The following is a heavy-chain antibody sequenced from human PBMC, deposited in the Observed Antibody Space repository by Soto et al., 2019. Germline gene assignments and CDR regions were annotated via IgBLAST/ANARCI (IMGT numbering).Heavy chain of an antibody. V-gene: IGHV3-23*01. CDR2: ISSGSST. D-gene: IGHD6-13*01. J-gene: IGHJ3*01. CDR1: GFTFSSYA. Sequence: EVQLLESGGGLVQPGGSLRLSCVASGFTFSSYAMSWVRQAPGKGLEWVSAISSGSSTYYADSVKGRFTISRDNSKNTVYLQTNSLSAEDTAVYYCAKEIAAVGRGVFDFWGQGTMVTVSS. CDR3: AKEIAAVGRGVFDF.